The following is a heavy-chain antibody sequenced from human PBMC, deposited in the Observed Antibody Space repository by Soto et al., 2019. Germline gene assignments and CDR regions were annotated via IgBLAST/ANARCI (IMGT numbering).Heavy chain of an antibody. CDR2: INDDGSST. Sequence: VGSLRLSCAASGFTFSRHWMHWVRQTPGKGPVWVSRINDDGSSTKYADSVKGRFTIARDNAKNTVFLQMSSLRAEDTAVYYCAREVIAATGTIRWFDPWGQGTQVTVSS. CDR3: AREVIAATGTIRWFDP. J-gene: IGHJ5*02. D-gene: IGHD6-25*01. V-gene: IGHV3-74*03. CDR1: GFTFSRHW.